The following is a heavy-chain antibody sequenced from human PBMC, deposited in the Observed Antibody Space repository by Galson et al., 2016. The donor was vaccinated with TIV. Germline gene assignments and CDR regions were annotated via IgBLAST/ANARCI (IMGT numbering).Heavy chain of an antibody. CDR3: ATIYSNGWFEN. CDR1: GDSISSYY. Sequence: SETLSLTCTVSGDSISSYYWSWIRQPPGKGLEWIGYQHYTGSNNHNPSLKSRVTMSLDTARNRFFLTLTSVTAADTAVYFCATIYSNGWFENWGRGTLVTVSS. J-gene: IGHJ5*02. CDR2: QHYTGSN. V-gene: IGHV4-59*01. D-gene: IGHD3-22*01.